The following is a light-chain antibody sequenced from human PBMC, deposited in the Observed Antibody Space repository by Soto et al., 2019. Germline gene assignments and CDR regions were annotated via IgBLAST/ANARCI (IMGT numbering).Light chain of an antibody. CDR2: AAS. Sequence: DIQMTQSPSSLSASVGDGVTITCRASQSITNYLIWYQQKPGKAPKLLIYAASSLQSGVPSRFSGSGSGTDFTLTISSLQPEDFATYYCQQSHSSPLTFGQGTKVDIK. CDR1: QSITNY. J-gene: IGKJ1*01. CDR3: QQSHSSPLT. V-gene: IGKV1-39*01.